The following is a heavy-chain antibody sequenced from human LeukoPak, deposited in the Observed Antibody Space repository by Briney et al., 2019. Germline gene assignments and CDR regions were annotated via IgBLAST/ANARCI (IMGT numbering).Heavy chain of an antibody. CDR3: ARDRGNYLLPY. Sequence: ASVKVSCKASGYTFTSYGISWVRQAPGQGLEWMGWISAGNGNTRYSQKFHDRLTISRDTPASTVYMELSSLRSEDTAIYYCARDRGNYLLPYWGQGTLVTVSS. CDR2: ISAGNGNT. D-gene: IGHD1-26*01. CDR1: GYTFTSYG. V-gene: IGHV1-18*01. J-gene: IGHJ4*02.